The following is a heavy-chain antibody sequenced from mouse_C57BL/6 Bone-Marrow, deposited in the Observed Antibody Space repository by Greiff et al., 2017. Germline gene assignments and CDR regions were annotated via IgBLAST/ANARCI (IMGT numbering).Heavy chain of an antibody. D-gene: IGHD2-1*01. CDR2: IYPGDGDT. V-gene: IGHV1-82*01. J-gene: IGHJ2*01. CDR1: GYAFSSSW. Sequence: VQVVESGPELVKPGASVKISCKASGYAFSSSWMNWVKQRPGKGLEWIGRIYPGDGDTNYNGKFKGKATLTADKSSSTAYMQLSSLTSEDSAVYFCAREESTYFDYWGQGTTLTVSS. CDR3: AREESTYFDY.